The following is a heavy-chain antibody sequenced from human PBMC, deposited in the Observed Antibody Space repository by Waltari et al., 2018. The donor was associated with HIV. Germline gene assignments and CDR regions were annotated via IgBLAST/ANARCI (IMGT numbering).Heavy chain of an antibody. CDR3: ARALWSGYYTPYYFDY. V-gene: IGHV1-18*01. J-gene: IGHJ4*02. D-gene: IGHD3-3*01. CDR2: ISAYNGHT. CDR1: GYTFTSYG. Sequence: QVQLAQSGAEVKKPGASVKVSCKASGYTFTSYGISWVRQAPGQGLEWMGWISAYNGHTTYAQKLQGRVTMTTDTSTSTAYMDLRSLRSDDTAFYYCARALWSGYYTPYYFDYWGQGTLVTVSS.